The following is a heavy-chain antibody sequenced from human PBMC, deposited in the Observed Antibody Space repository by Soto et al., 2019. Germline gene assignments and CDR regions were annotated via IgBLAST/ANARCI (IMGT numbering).Heavy chain of an antibody. CDR3: VKNFRDYSGYDSDFDY. CDR2: FSGGGDST. V-gene: IGHV3-23*01. D-gene: IGHD5-12*01. J-gene: IGHJ4*02. Sequence: GGSLRLSCAASGFTFSNFAMTWVRQAPGKGLEWVSGFSGGGDSTYYADFVKGRFTISRDNSKNTLYLQMTSLRAEDTALYFCVKNFRDYSGYDSDFDYWGQGTLVTVSS. CDR1: GFTFSNFA.